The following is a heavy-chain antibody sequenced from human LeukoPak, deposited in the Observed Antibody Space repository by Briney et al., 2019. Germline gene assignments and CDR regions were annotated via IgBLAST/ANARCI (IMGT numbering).Heavy chain of an antibody. CDR2: ISYDGSNK. CDR1: GFTFSSYG. Sequence: GRSLRLSCAASGFTFSSYGMHWVRQAPGKGLEWVAVISYDGSNKYYVDSVKGRFTISRDNSKNTLYLQMNSLRAEDTAVYYCARVTGRVRYSYGLGYWGQGTLVTVSS. D-gene: IGHD5-18*01. J-gene: IGHJ4*02. V-gene: IGHV3-30*03. CDR3: ARVTGRVRYSYGLGY.